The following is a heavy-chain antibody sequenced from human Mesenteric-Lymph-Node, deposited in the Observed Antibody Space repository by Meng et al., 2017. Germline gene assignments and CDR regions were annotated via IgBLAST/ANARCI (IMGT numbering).Heavy chain of an antibody. CDR2: IYPGDSDT. J-gene: IGHJ4*02. V-gene: IGHV5-51*01. CDR1: GYSFTSYW. D-gene: IGHD7-27*01. Sequence: GGSLRLSCKGSGYSFTSYWIGWVRQMPGKGLEWMGIIYPGDSDTRYRPSFQGQVTVSADKSISTAYLQWSSLRATDTAMYYCARLPQLTGDVGFDYWGQGTLVTVSS. CDR3: ARLPQLTGDVGFDY.